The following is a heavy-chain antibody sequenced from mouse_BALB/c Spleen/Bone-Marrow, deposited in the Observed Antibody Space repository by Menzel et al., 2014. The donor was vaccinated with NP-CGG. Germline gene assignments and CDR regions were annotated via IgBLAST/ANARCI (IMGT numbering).Heavy chain of an antibody. CDR1: GYTFTSYW. Sequence: QVQLKESGAELVKPGAPVKLSCKASGYTFTSYWMNWVKQRPGPGLEWIGRIDPSDSETHYNQKFKDKATLTVDKSSSTAYIQLSSLTSEDSADYYCARALGDGYYYAMDYWGQGTSVTVSS. J-gene: IGHJ4*01. V-gene: IGHV1-69*02. D-gene: IGHD2-3*01. CDR2: IDPSDSET. CDR3: ARALGDGYYYAMDY.